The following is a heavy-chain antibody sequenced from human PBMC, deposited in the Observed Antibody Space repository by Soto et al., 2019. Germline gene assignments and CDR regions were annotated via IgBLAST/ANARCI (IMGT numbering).Heavy chain of an antibody. CDR3: AREAVAGIIDY. V-gene: IGHV1-69*04. CDR2: IIPILGIA. J-gene: IGHJ4*02. Sequence: GASVKVSCKASGGTFSSYTISCVRQAPGQGLEWMGRIIPILGIANYAQKFQGRATITADKSTSTAYMELSSLRSEDTAVYYCAREAVAGIIDYWGQGTLVTVSS. D-gene: IGHD6-19*01. CDR1: GGTFSSYT.